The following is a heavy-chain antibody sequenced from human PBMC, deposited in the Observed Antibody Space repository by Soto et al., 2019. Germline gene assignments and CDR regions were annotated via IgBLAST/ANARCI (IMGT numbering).Heavy chain of an antibody. CDR2: ITASGGST. Sequence: LRLSCAASGFTFSSYAMSWVRQAPGKGLEWVSGITASGGSTSYADSVKGRFTISRDNSKNTLYLQMNSLRAEDTAVYYCAHTQGVVLVPAAIWYWGQGTLVTVSS. D-gene: IGHD2-2*02. V-gene: IGHV3-23*01. CDR3: AHTQGVVLVPAAIWY. CDR1: GFTFSSYA. J-gene: IGHJ4*02.